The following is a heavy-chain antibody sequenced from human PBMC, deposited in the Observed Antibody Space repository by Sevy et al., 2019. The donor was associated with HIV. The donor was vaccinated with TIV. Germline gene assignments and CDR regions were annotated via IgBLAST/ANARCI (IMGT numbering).Heavy chain of an antibody. CDR3: ARRVGAAGQGNEYFQH. V-gene: IGHV4-39*01. D-gene: IGHD6-13*01. Sequence: SETLSLTCTVSGGSITDKKYYWAWIRQPPGKGLEWIGSISYGGSTYYNPSLQSRVTLSVDTCKNQFSLNLSSVTAGDTAKYYCARRVGAAGQGNEYFQHWGRGTRVTVSS. CDR1: GGSITDKKYY. CDR2: ISYGGST. J-gene: IGHJ1*01.